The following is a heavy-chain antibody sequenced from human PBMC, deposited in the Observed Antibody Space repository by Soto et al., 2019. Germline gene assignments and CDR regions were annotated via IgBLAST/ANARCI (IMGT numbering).Heavy chain of an antibody. CDR1: NYAFITYG. CDR3: ARDTSHYFDF. J-gene: IGHJ4*02. D-gene: IGHD2-2*01. Sequence: QIRLVQSGDEVKKPGASVKVSCTASNYAFITYGITWVRQAPGQGLEWVGWITPYTGNTNYGQNFQGRVTMTADTSTRTAYMELRSLTSDDTAVYYCARDTSHYFDFWGQGTRVTVSS. V-gene: IGHV1-18*01. CDR2: ITPYTGNT.